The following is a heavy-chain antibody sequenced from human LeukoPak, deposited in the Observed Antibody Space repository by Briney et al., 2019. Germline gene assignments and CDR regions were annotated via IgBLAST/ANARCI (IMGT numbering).Heavy chain of an antibody. V-gene: IGHV4-4*07. CDR2: IYTSGST. J-gene: IGHJ5*02. Sequence: SETLSLTCTVSGGSISSYYWSWIRQPAGKGLEWIGRIYTSGSTNYNPSLKSRVTMSVDTSKNQFSLKLSSVTAADTAVYYCARDSLLRTYSSSSGGVFDPWGQGTLVTVSS. CDR3: ARDSLLRTYSSSSGGVFDP. CDR1: GGSISSYY. D-gene: IGHD6-13*01.